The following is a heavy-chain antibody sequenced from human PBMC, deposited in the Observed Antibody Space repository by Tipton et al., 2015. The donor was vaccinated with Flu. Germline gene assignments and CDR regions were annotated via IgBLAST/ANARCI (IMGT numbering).Heavy chain of an antibody. Sequence: TLSLTCTVSGYSINSDYYWGWIRQPPGKGLEWIGSFYHSGSTYYNPSLKSRVTMSIDTSKKQFSLRLSSVTAADTAVYYCAKVLFGWVESWAQGTLVTVSS. CDR3: AKVLFGWVES. CDR1: GYSINSDYY. J-gene: IGHJ5*01. V-gene: IGHV4-38-2*02. D-gene: IGHD3-16*01. CDR2: FYHSGST.